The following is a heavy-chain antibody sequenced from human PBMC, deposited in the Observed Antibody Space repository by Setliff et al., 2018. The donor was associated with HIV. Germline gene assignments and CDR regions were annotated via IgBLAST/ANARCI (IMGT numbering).Heavy chain of an antibody. Sequence: ASVKVSCKTSGYTFTASYLHWVRQAPGQGLQWMGWISGYNGNTKYAQSFQGRVAMTTETSTSTAYMEMRSLRSDDTAVYYCARDRIPSKWLLESDYWGQGTLVTVSS. J-gene: IGHJ4*02. CDR1: GYTFTASY. V-gene: IGHV1-18*04. D-gene: IGHD3-22*01. CDR2: ISGYNGNT. CDR3: ARDRIPSKWLLESDY.